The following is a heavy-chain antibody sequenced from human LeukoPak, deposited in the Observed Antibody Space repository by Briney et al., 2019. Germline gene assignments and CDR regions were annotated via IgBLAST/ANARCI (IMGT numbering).Heavy chain of an antibody. CDR3: ARVGYDFWSGYYKFYYYYYMDV. CDR2: IYYGGGT. V-gene: IGHV4-59*01. D-gene: IGHD3-3*01. CDR1: GGSISGYY. Sequence: SETLSLTCTVSGGSISGYYWSWIRQPPGKGLEWIGYIYYGGGTNYNPSLKSRVTISVDTSKNQFSLKLSSVTAADTAVYYCARVGYDFWSGYYKFYYYYYMDVWGKGTTVTVSS. J-gene: IGHJ6*03.